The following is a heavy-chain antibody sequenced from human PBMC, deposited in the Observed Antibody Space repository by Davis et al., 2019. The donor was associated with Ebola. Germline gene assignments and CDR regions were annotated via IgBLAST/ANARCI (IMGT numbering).Heavy chain of an antibody. V-gene: IGHV4-34*01. CDR1: GGSFSGYY. CDR2: INHSGST. J-gene: IGHJ4*02. CDR3: ARGAIAVAASFDY. Sequence: SETLSLTCAVYGGSFSGYYWSWIRQPPGKGPEWIGEINHSGSTNYNPSLKSRVTISVDTSKNQFSLKLSSVTAADTAVYYCARGAIAVAASFDYWGQGTLVTVSS. D-gene: IGHD6-19*01.